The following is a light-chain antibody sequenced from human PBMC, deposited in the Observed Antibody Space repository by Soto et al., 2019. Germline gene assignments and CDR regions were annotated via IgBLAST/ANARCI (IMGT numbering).Light chain of an antibody. J-gene: IGKJ2*01. CDR3: QQYGGSPPFT. Sequence: DLHMTQSPSSLSASVGDRVTITCRASQSISNYLNWYQQKPGKAPNLLIYIASNLHSGVPSRFSGSGSGTDFTLTISRLEPEDCGMYYCQQYGGSPPFTFGQGTRLEIK. V-gene: IGKV1-39*01. CDR1: QSISNY. CDR2: IAS.